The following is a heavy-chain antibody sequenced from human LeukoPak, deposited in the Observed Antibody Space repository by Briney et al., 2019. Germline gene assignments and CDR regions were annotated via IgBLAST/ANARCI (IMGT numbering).Heavy chain of an antibody. D-gene: IGHD2-8*02. CDR2: ISDSGDYT. V-gene: IGHV3-23*01. CDR1: GFTFSSYA. J-gene: IGHJ4*02. CDR3: AKDTSIGKYCTCGVCSPFYY. Sequence: PGGSLRLSCAGSGFTFSSYAMSWVRQAPGEGLEWVSAISDSGDYTYYADSAKGRFTISRDNSKNTLYLHVTSLRAEDTAVYYCAKDTSIGKYCTCGVCSPFYYWGQGTLVTVSS.